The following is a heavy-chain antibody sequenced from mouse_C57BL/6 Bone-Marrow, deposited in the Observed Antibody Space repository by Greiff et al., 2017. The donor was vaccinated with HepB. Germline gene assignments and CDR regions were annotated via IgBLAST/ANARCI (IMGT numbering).Heavy chain of an antibody. J-gene: IGHJ3*01. Sequence: QVQLKESGAELARPGASVKMSCKASGYTFTSYTMHWVKQRPGQGLEWIGYINPSSGYTKYNQKFKDKATLTADKSSSTAYMQLSSLTSEDSAVYYCAILDDGYYEPSAYWGQGTLVTVSA. V-gene: IGHV1-4*01. D-gene: IGHD2-3*01. CDR3: AILDDGYYEPSAY. CDR1: GYTFTSYT. CDR2: INPSSGYT.